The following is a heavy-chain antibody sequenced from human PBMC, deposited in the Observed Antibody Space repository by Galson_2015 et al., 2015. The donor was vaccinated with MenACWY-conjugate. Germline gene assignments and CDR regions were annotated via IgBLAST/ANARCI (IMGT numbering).Heavy chain of an antibody. D-gene: IGHD4-17*01. J-gene: IGHJ5*02. CDR1: GFTFSSYR. CDR3: ARDPSGDFVQGFDP. V-gene: IGHV3-21*01. Sequence: SLRLSCAASGFTFSSYRMNWVRQAPGEGLEWVSSITSSSSYIYYADSVKGRFTISRDNAKNSLYLQMNSLRAEDTAVYYCARDPSGDFVQGFDPWGQGTLVTVSS. CDR2: ITSSSSYI.